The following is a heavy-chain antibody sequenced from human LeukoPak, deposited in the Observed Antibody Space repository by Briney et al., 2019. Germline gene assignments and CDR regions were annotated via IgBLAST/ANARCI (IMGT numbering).Heavy chain of an antibody. CDR3: AREITIFGVATSNWFDP. Sequence: ASVKVSCKASGYTFTSYAMHWVRQAPGQRLEWMGWINAGNGNTKYSQKFQGRVTITADESTSTAYMELSSLRSEDTAVYYCAREITIFGVATSNWFDPWGQGTLVTVSS. J-gene: IGHJ5*02. CDR1: GYTFTSYA. V-gene: IGHV1-3*01. D-gene: IGHD3-3*01. CDR2: INAGNGNT.